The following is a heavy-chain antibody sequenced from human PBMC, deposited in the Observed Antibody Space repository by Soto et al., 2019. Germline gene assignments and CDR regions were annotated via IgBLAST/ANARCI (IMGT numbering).Heavy chain of an antibody. J-gene: IGHJ4*02. V-gene: IGHV4-34*01. CDR2: VNHGGST. Sequence: SETLSLTCAVSGGSFSNYYWSWIRQPPGRGLEWIGEVNHGGSTNYNPSLKSRVTMSVDTSKKQFSLKLTSVTAADTAVYYCRKWFGDLLRDYWGQGTMVTVYS. CDR3: RKWFGDLLRDY. D-gene: IGHD3-10*01. CDR1: GGSFSNYY.